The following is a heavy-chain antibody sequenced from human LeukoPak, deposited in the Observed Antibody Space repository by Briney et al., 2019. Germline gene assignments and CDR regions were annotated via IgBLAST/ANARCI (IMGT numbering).Heavy chain of an antibody. CDR1: GYSISSGYY. CDR3: ARLRKRAAAGRGYNWFDP. V-gene: IGHV4-38-2*02. CDR2: IYHSGST. J-gene: IGHJ5*02. Sequence: PSETLSLTCTVSGYSISSGYYWGWIRQPPGKGLEWIGSIYHSGSTYYNPSLKSRVTISVDTSKNQFSLKLSSVTAADTAVYYCARLRKRAAAGRGYNWFDPWGQGTLVTVSS. D-gene: IGHD6-13*01.